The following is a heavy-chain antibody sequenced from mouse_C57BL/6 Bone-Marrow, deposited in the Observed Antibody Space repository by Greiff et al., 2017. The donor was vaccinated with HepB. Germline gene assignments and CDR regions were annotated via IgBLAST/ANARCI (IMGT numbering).Heavy chain of an antibody. V-gene: IGHV1-75*01. J-gene: IGHJ4*01. CDR2: IFPGSGST. D-gene: IGHD1-1*01. Sequence: QSGPELVKPGASVKISCKASGYTFTDYYINWVKQRPGQGLEWIGWIFPGSGSTYYNEKFKGKATLTVDKSSSTAYMLLSSLTSEDSAVYFCARRTTVVADYAMDYWGQGTSVTVSS. CDR3: ARRTTVVADYAMDY. CDR1: GYTFTDYY.